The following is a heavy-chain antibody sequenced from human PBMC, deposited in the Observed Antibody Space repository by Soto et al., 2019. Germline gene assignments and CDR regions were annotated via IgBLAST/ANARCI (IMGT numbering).Heavy chain of an antibody. V-gene: IGHV1-69*13. D-gene: IGHD3-10*01. J-gene: IGHJ6*02. Sequence: SVKVSCKASGGTFSSYAISWVRQAPGQGLEWMGGIIPIFGTANYAQKFQGRVTITADESTSTAYMELSSLRSEDTAVYYCASYYYGSGAPYYYYGMDVWGQGTTVTVSS. CDR1: GGTFSSYA. CDR3: ASYYYGSGAPYYYYGMDV. CDR2: IIPIFGTA.